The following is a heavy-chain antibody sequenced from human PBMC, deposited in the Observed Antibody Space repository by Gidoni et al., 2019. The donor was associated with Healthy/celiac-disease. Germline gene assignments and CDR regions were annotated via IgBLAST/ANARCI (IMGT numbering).Heavy chain of an antibody. CDR3: AGLVHDY. Sequence: QVQLVESGGGVVQPGRSMRLSCAASGFTFSSYGMHWVRQAPGKGLEWVAVISYDGSHKYYADSVKGRFTISRDNSKNTLYLQMNSLRAEDTAVYYCAGLVHDYWGQGTLVTVSS. D-gene: IGHD6-6*01. V-gene: IGHV3-30*03. J-gene: IGHJ4*02. CDR1: GFTFSSYG. CDR2: ISYDGSHK.